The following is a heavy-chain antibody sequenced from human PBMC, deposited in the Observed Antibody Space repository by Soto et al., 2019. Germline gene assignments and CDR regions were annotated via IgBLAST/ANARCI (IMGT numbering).Heavy chain of an antibody. D-gene: IGHD3-22*01. J-gene: IGHJ4*02. V-gene: IGHV1-2*02. CDR3: ARGKDYYDSSGSFGY. Sequence: ASVKVSCKASGYTFTGYYMHWVRQAPGQGLEWMGWINPNSGGTNYAQKFQGRVTMTRDTSISTAYMELSRLRSDDTAVYYCARGKDYYDSSGSFGYWGQGTLVTSPQ. CDR1: GYTFTGYY. CDR2: INPNSGGT.